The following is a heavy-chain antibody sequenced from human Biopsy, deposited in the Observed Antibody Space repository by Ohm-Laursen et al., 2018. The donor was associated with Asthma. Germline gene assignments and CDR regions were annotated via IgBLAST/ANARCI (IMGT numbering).Heavy chain of an antibody. CDR2: ISYDGSNK. Sequence: SLRLSCAASGFTFSSYGMHWVRQAPGKGLEWVAVISYDGSNKYYADSVKGRFTISRDNSKNTLYLQMNSLRAEDTAVYYCARESSVAGPSDFDYWGQGTLVTVSS. CDR3: ARESSVAGPSDFDY. D-gene: IGHD6-19*01. J-gene: IGHJ4*02. V-gene: IGHV3-30*03. CDR1: GFTFSSYG.